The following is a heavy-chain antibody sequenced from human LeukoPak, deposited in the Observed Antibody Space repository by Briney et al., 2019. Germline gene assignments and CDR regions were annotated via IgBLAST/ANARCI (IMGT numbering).Heavy chain of an antibody. CDR2: IYYSGST. V-gene: IGHV4-39*07. J-gene: IGHJ4*02. Sequence: SETLSLTCTVSGGSISSSSYYWGWIRQPPGKGLEWIGSIYYSGSTYYNPSLKSRVTISVDTSKNQFSLKLSSVTAAVTAVYYWARGGRGGVTFGGVIVFDYWGQGTLVTVSS. CDR1: GGSISSSSYY. CDR3: ARGGRGGVTFGGVIVFDY. D-gene: IGHD3-16*02.